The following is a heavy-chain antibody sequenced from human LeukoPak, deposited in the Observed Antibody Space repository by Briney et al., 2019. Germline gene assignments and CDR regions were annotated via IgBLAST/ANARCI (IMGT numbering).Heavy chain of an antibody. Sequence: GGSLRLSCAASGFTFGSYAMSWVRQAPGKGLEWVSAISGGGGSTYYADSVKGRFTISRDNSKNTLYLQINSLRAEDTAVYYCARDRDSYGDSGYFDYWGQGTLVTVSS. CDR3: ARDRDSYGDSGYFDY. CDR2: ISGGGGST. J-gene: IGHJ4*02. V-gene: IGHV3-23*01. D-gene: IGHD4-17*01. CDR1: GFTFGSYA.